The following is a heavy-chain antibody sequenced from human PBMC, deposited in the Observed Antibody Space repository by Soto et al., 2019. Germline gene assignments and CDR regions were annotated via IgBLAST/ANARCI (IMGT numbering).Heavy chain of an antibody. D-gene: IGHD3-10*01. CDR1: GGSISSGGYY. Sequence: SETLSLTCTFSGGSISSGGYYWSWIRQHPGKGLEWIGYIYYSGSTYYNPSLKSRVTISVDTSKNQFSLKLSSVTAADTAVYYCARGITMVRGVGLFYFDFWGQGTLVTVSS. CDR2: IYYSGST. CDR3: ARGITMVRGVGLFYFDF. J-gene: IGHJ4*02. V-gene: IGHV4-31*03.